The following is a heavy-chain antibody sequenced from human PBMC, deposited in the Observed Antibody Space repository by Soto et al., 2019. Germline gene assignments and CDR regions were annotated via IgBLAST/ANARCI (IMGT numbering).Heavy chain of an antibody. V-gene: IGHV3-30*18. CDR2: ISYDGSNK. D-gene: IGHD3-22*01. CDR1: GFTFSSYG. J-gene: IGHJ4*02. CDR3: AKEAAPYYYDSSGHGYYFDY. Sequence: QVQLVESGGGVVQPGRSLRLSCAASGFTFSSYGMHWVRQAPGKGLEWVAVISYDGSNKYYADSVKGRFTISRDNSKNTLYLQMNSLRAEDTAVYYCAKEAAPYYYDSSGHGYYFDYWGQGTLVTVSS.